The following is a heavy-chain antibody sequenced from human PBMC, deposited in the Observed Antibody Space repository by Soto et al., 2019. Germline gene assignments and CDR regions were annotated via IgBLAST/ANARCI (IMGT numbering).Heavy chain of an antibody. CDR3: AKDEKGGIAARHGYYYYYGMDV. J-gene: IGHJ6*02. V-gene: IGHV3-30*18. D-gene: IGHD6-6*01. CDR2: ISYDGSNK. CDR1: GFTFSSYG. Sequence: PGGSLRLSCAASGFTFSSYGMHWVRQAPGKGLEWVAVISYDGSNKYYADSVKGRFTISRDNSKNTLYLQMNSLRAEDTAVYYCAKDEKGGIAARHGYYYYYGMDVWGQGTTVTVSS.